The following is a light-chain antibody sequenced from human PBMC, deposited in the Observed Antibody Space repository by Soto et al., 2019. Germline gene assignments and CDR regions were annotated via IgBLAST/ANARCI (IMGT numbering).Light chain of an antibody. Sequence: DIVMTQSPLSLPVTPGESASISCRSSQSLLHSSGNNYLDWYLQKPGQSPQLLIYLGSNRASGVPDRFSGSGSGTDFTLKISRVEADDVGVYYCVQALQTLTFGGGTKVEIK. J-gene: IGKJ4*01. CDR1: QSLLHSSGNNY. CDR2: LGS. CDR3: VQALQTLT. V-gene: IGKV2-28*01.